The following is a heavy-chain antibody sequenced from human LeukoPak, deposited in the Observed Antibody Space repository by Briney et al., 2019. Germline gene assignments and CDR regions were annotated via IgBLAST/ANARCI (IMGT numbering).Heavy chain of an antibody. D-gene: IGHD3-10*01. Sequence: GGSLRLSCAASGFTFSDYSMNWVRQAPGEGLEWLSSMSSSSRYIYYADSVKGRFTISRDNAKNSLYLQMNSLRAEDTAVYYCARDLEWFGESLLHWGQGTLVTVSS. CDR1: GFTFSDYS. V-gene: IGHV3-21*01. CDR3: ARDLEWFGESLLH. CDR2: MSSSSRYI. J-gene: IGHJ4*02.